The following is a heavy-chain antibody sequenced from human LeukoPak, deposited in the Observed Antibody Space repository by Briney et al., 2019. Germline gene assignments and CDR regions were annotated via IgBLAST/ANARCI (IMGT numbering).Heavy chain of an antibody. CDR2: IFTSGST. CDR1: GGSISSDTYY. J-gene: IGHJ3*02. CDR3: ARGDSWNDGAFDI. D-gene: IGHD1-20*01. V-gene: IGHV4-61*02. Sequence: SQTLSLTCTVSGGSISSDTYYWSWIRQPAGKGLEWVGRIFTSGSTNYNPSLKSRVTISVDTPKNQFSLKLSSVTAADTAVYYCARGDSWNDGAFDIWGQGTMVTVSS.